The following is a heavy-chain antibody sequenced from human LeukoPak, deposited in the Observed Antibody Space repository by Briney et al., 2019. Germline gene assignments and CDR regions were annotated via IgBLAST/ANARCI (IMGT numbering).Heavy chain of an antibody. CDR2: INHSGST. J-gene: IGHJ6*04. CDR1: GGSFSGYY. D-gene: IGHD6-25*01. CDR3: ARQRALGDYYYCYGMDV. V-gene: IGHV4-34*01. Sequence: SETLSLTCAVYGGSFSGYYLSWIRQPPGKGLEWIGEINHSGSTNYNPSLKSRVTISVDTSKNQFSLKLSSVTAADTAVYYCARQRALGDYYYCYGMDVWGKGTTVTVSS.